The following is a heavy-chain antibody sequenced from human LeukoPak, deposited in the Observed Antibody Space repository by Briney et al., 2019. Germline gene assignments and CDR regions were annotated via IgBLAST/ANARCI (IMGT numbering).Heavy chain of an antibody. CDR1: GFTFSNYW. CDR3: ARVSLSSGCLSN. V-gene: IGHV3-74*01. J-gene: IGHJ4*02. Sequence: GGSLRLSCAASGFTFSNYWMHWVRQAPGKGLVWVSRISCDESITSYADSVKGRFTISRDNAKNTLFLQMNGLRAEDTAVYYCARVSLSSGCLSNWGQGTLVTVSS. D-gene: IGHD6-19*01. CDR2: ISCDESIT.